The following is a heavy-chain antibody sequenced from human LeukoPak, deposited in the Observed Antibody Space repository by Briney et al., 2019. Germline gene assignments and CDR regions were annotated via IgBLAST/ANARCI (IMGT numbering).Heavy chain of an antibody. CDR2: ISSSSSTI. CDR3: ARVWSSGYTKDY. V-gene: IGHV3-48*04. CDR1: GFTFSSYS. J-gene: IGHJ4*02. D-gene: IGHD3-22*01. Sequence: GGTLRLSCAASGFTFSSYSIDWVRQAPGKGLEWLSYISSSSSTIYYADSVKGRFTISRDNAKNSVYLQMNSLRAEDTAVYYCARVWSSGYTKDYWGQGTLVTVSS.